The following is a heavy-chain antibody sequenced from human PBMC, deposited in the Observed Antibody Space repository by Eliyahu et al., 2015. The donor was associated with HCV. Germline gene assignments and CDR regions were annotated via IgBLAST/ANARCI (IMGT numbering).Heavy chain of an antibody. V-gene: IGHV4-34*01. J-gene: IGHJ4*02. CDR2: INHTGST. CDR1: GGSFRHYF. Sequence: QVQLQQWGAGLLRPSETLSLTCAVYGGSFRHYFWTWIRQAPGKGLEWIGEINHTGSTNYNPSLKSRVTMSVDSSKSQFSLNLTSVTAADTGVYYCARERIVVVVAAGRPIDYWGQGSLVTVSS. D-gene: IGHD2-15*01. CDR3: ARERIVVVVAAGRPIDY.